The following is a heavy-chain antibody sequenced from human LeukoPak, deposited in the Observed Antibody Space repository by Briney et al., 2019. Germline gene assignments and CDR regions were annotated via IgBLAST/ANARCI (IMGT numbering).Heavy chain of an antibody. CDR1: GGSVNSGSYY. CDR3: ARDTYNYDGSGYYYLDY. Sequence: PETLSLTCTVSGGSVNSGSYYWSWIRQPPGKGLEWIGYIYYSGSTNYNPSLKSRVTISVDTSKNQFSLKLSSVTAADTAVYYCARDTYNYDGSGYYYLDYWGQGTLVTVSS. D-gene: IGHD3-22*01. CDR2: IYYSGST. J-gene: IGHJ4*02. V-gene: IGHV4-61*01.